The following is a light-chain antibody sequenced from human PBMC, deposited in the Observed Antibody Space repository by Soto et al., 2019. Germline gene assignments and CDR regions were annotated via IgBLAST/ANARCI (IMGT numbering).Light chain of an antibody. J-gene: IGKJ2*02. CDR3: QQYSHYPRT. CDR1: QSVNRY. V-gene: IGKV1-5*01. CDR2: DAS. Sequence: DIQMTQSPSTLSASVGDGVTIACRASQSVNRYLAWYQQKPGSAPRLLIYDASSLENGVSSRFSASGSGTDFTLTISSLQPDDFATYYCQQYSHYPRTFGQVTKLEIK.